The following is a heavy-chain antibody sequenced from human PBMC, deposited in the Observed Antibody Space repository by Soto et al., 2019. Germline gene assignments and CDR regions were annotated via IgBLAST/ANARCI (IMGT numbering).Heavy chain of an antibody. Sequence: QVQLVESGGGVVQPGRSLRLSCAASGFTFSSYGMHWVRQAPGKGLEWVAVIWYDGSNKYYADSVKGRFTISRDNSKNTLYLQMNSLRAEDTAVYYCARDLRIAVASASLDYWGQGTLVTVSS. CDR3: ARDLRIAVASASLDY. V-gene: IGHV3-33*01. CDR2: IWYDGSNK. CDR1: GFTFSSYG. J-gene: IGHJ4*02. D-gene: IGHD6-19*01.